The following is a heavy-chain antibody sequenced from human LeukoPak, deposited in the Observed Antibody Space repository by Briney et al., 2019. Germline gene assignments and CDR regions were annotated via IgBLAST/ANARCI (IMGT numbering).Heavy chain of an antibody. CDR1: QFTFSNYA. CDR3: VSYCCGDCYSADNWFDP. V-gene: IGHV3-23*01. D-gene: IGHD2-21*02. Sequence: GGSLRLXCAASQFTFSNYAMSWVRQAPGKGLEWVSGISGSSDSTHYADSVKGRFTISRDNSRNTLFLQMNSLRVEDTALYYCVSYCCGDCYSADNWFDPWGQGTRVTVSS. J-gene: IGHJ5*02. CDR2: ISGSSDST.